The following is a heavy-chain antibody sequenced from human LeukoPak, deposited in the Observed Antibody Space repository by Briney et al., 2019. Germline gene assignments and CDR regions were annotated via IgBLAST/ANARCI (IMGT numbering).Heavy chain of an antibody. CDR2: IWYDGKTK. D-gene: IGHD6-19*01. J-gene: IGHJ4*02. Sequence: GGSLRLSCEASGFIFSNYGMHWVRQAPGKGLEWVALIWYDGKTKFHADSVKGRFTISRDNSGNTLFLQMSSRRVEDTAIYYCAREWGRIAVAGGPGYWGQGALVTVSS. CDR1: GFIFSNYG. CDR3: AREWGRIAVAGGPGY. V-gene: IGHV3-33*01.